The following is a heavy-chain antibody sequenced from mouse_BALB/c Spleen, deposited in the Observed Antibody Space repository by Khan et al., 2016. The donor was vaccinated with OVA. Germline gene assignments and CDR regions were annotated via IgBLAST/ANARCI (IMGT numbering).Heavy chain of an antibody. J-gene: IGHJ4*01. CDR3: ARPPYLSYVMAY. CDR1: GYTFTNYG. Sequence: QVRLQQSGPELKKPGETVKISCKASGYTFTNYGMNWVKQAPGKGLKWMGWINTYTGEPTYADDFKGRFAFSLETSASTAYLQINNLKNEDTATYFCARPPYLSYVMAYWGQGTSVTVSS. CDR2: INTYTGEP. V-gene: IGHV9-3-1*01. D-gene: IGHD2-10*01.